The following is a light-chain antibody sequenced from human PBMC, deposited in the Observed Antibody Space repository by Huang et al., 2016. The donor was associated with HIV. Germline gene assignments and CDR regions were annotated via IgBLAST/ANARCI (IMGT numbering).Light chain of an antibody. CDR1: QSLLHRNGYNY. CDR3: MQALQTPMYT. V-gene: IGKV2-28*01. J-gene: IGKJ2*01. Sequence: DIVMTQSPLSLPVTPGEPAAISCRSSQSLLHRNGYNYLDWYLQKPGQSPQLLIELGSNRASGVPDRFSGSGSGTDFTLKISRVEAEDVGVYYCMQALQTPMYTFGQGTKLEIK. CDR2: LGS.